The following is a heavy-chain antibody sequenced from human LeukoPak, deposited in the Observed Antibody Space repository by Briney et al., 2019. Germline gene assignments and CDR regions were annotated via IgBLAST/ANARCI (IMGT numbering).Heavy chain of an antibody. J-gene: IGHJ4*02. CDR2: MNPNSGNT. D-gene: IGHD6-19*01. V-gene: IGHV1-8*03. Sequence: ASVKVSCKSSGYTFTSYDINWVRQASGQGLEWMGWMNPNSGNTGYAQKFQGRVTITRNTSISTAYMELSRLRSDDTAVYYCASSGWSNFDYWGQGTLVTVSS. CDR1: GYTFTSYD. CDR3: ASSGWSNFDY.